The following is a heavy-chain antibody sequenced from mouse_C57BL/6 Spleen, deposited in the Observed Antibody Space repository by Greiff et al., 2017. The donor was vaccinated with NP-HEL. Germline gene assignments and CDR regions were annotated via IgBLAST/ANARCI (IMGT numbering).Heavy chain of an antibody. CDR3: ARIRLRAMDY. V-gene: IGHV1-63*01. CDR1: GYTFTNYW. CDR2: IYPGGGYT. Sequence: QVQLQQSGAELVRPGTSVKMSCKASGYTFTNYWIGWAKQRPGHGLEWIGDIYPGGGYTNYNEKFKGKATLTADKSSSTAYMQFSSLTSEDSAIYYCARIRLRAMDYWGQGTSVTVSS. D-gene: IGHD2-2*01. J-gene: IGHJ4*01.